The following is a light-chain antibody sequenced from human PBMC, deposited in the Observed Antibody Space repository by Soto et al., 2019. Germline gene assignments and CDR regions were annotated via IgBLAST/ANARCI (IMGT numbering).Light chain of an antibody. CDR3: QQHGRSPGVT. J-gene: IGKJ4*01. CDR2: GAS. CDR1: QSVNNRY. V-gene: IGKV3-20*01. Sequence: DIVLTQSPGTLSLSPGERATLSCRASQSVNNRYLAWYQQIPGQAPRLVIFGASSRATGIPDRFSGSGSGTDFTLTISRLEPEDFAVYYCQQHGRSPGVTFGGGTKVEIK.